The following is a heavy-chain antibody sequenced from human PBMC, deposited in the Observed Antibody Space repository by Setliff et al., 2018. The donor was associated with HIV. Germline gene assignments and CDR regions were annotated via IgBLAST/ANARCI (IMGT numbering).Heavy chain of an antibody. CDR3: ARGPLPGGWYVYFDY. CDR1: GYTFTSYD. D-gene: IGHD6-19*01. V-gene: IGHV1-8*02. CDR2: MNPNSGNT. Sequence: ASVKVSCKASGYTFTSYDINWVRQATGQGLEWMGWMNPNSGNTGYAQKFQGRVTMTRNTSISTAYMELSSLRSEDTAVYYCARGPLPGGWYVYFDYWVPETLLVTVSS. J-gene: IGHJ4*03.